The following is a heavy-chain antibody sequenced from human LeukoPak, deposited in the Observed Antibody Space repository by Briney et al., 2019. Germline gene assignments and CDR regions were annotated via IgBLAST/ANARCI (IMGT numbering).Heavy chain of an antibody. J-gene: IGHJ4*02. V-gene: IGHV1-46*01. Sequence: ASVKVSCKASGYTVTSYYMHWVRQAPGQGLEWMGILNPSGGSSSYAQKFQGRATLTRATSTSTVYMELSSLRSEDTAVYYCARGGSPLVYDSWGQGTLVTVSS. CDR3: ARGGSPLVYDS. CDR2: LNPSGGSS. D-gene: IGHD3-10*01. CDR1: GYTVTSYY.